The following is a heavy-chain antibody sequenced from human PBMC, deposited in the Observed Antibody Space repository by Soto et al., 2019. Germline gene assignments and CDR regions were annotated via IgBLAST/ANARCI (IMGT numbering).Heavy chain of an antibody. Sequence: PSETLSLTCTVSGGSVNSGGYHWSWIRQHPGKGLEWIGDIYYSGSTYYNPSLKSRVTISIDTSTNHFSLHLSALTVADTAVYYCARAPIPNWNYYGMDVWGQGTTVTVSS. V-gene: IGHV4-31*03. CDR1: GGSVNSGGYH. D-gene: IGHD1-1*01. J-gene: IGHJ6*02. CDR2: IYYSGST. CDR3: ARAPIPNWNYYGMDV.